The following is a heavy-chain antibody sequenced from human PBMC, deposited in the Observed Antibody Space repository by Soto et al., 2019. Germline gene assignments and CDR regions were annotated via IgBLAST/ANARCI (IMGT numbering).Heavy chain of an antibody. CDR2: IRAYNGNT. CDR1: GYTFTSYG. V-gene: IGHV1-18*01. J-gene: IGHJ4*01. Sequence: ASVKVSCKASGYTFTSYGISWVRKAPGQGLERMGWIRAYNGNTNYAKRLQGRVTMTTHTSTSTAYMYLSSVTAPVTAVYYCARNGYGDYVDYWVHGTLVTVSS. D-gene: IGHD4-17*01. CDR3: ARNGYGDYVDY.